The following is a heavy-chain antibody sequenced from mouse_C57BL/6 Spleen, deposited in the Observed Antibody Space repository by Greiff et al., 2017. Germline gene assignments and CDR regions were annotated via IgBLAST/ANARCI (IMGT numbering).Heavy chain of an antibody. CDR3: ARSWDGYFDV. D-gene: IGHD4-1*01. CDR2: ISSGSSTI. CDR1: GFTFSDYG. Sequence: VQLKQSGGGLVKPGGSLKLSCAASGFTFSDYGMHWVRQAPEKGLEWVAYISSGSSTIYYADTVKGRFTISRDNAKNTLFLQMTSLRSEDTAMYYCARSWDGYFDVWGTGTTVTVSS. V-gene: IGHV5-17*01. J-gene: IGHJ1*03.